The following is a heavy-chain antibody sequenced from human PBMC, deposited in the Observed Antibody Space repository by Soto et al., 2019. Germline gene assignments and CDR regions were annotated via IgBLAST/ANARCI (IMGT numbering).Heavy chain of an antibody. Sequence: GGSLRLSCAASGFTFSSYGMHWVRQAPGKGLEWVAVIWYDGSNKYYADSVKGRFTISRDNSKNTLYLQMNSLRAEDTAVYYCARDGGSTMIVVNWFDPWGQGTLVTVSS. D-gene: IGHD3-22*01. CDR1: GFTFSSYG. V-gene: IGHV3-33*01. J-gene: IGHJ5*02. CDR2: IWYDGSNK. CDR3: ARDGGSTMIVVNWFDP.